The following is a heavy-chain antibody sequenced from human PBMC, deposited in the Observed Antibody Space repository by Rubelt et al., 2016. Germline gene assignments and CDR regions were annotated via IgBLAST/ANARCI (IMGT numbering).Heavy chain of an antibody. CDR3: ARSRSYYGAFDI. CDR2: IWYDGSNK. Sequence: SSYGMHWVRQAPGKGLEWVAVIWYDGSNKYYADSVKGRFTISRHNSKNTLYLQMNSLRAEDTAVYYCARSRSYYGAFDIWGQGTMVTVSS. CDR1: SSYG. V-gene: IGHV3-33*01. J-gene: IGHJ3*02. D-gene: IGHD1-26*01.